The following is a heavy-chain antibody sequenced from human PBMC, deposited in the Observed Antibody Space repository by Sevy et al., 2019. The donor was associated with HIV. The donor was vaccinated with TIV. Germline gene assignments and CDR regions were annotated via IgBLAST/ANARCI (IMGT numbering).Heavy chain of an antibody. CDR2: IYPGDYDT. J-gene: IGHJ4*02. CDR3: ARRTTGGFDY. D-gene: IGHD1-1*01. Sequence: GESPKLSCKGSGYSFTSYWIGWVRQMPGKGLEWMGIIYPGDYDTRYSPSFQGQVTISADKSIGTAYLQWSSLKASDTAMYYAARRTTGGFDYWGQGTLVTVSS. V-gene: IGHV5-51*01. CDR1: GYSFTSYW.